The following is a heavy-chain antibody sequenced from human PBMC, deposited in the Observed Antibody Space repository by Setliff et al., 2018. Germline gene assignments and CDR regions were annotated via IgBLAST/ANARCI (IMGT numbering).Heavy chain of an antibody. J-gene: IGHJ3*01. V-gene: IGHV1-18*01. Sequence: ASVKVSCKASGYTFTDFGINWVRQAPGQGLEWMGWISPYTGNTFYAPQFQGRVTMTTDTSASAAYMELRSLRSDDTAVYYCAISSLSICSGGSCPNAFDLWGQGTLVTVSS. D-gene: IGHD2-15*01. CDR1: GYTFTDFG. CDR2: ISPYTGNT. CDR3: AISSLSICSGGSCPNAFDL.